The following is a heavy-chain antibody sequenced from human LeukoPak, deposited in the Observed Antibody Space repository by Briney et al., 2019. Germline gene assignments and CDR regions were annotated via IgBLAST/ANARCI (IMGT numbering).Heavy chain of an antibody. J-gene: IGHJ2*01. CDR3: ARVTTYYYDSSGYSAGWFDL. V-gene: IGHV4-59*01. D-gene: IGHD3-22*01. Sequence: PSETLSLTCTVSGGSIGSYYWSWIRQPPGKGLEWIGYIYYSGSTNYNPSLKSRVTISVDTSKNQFSLKLSSVTAADTAVYYCARVTTYYYDSSGYSAGWFDLWGRGTLVTVSS. CDR1: GGSIGSYY. CDR2: IYYSGST.